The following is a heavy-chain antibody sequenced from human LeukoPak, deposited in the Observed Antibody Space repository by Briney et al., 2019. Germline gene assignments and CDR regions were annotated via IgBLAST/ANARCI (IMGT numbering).Heavy chain of an antibody. V-gene: IGHV3-11*04. J-gene: IGHJ4*02. CDR3: ARDLSSSSVGYYFDY. CDR2: IKGIGPTT. D-gene: IGHD6-6*01. CDR1: GFTFSDYY. Sequence: GGSLRLSCAASGFTFSDYYMSWTRQAPGKGLEWVSTIKGIGPTTYYADSLKGRFTISRDNAKNSLFLQMSSLRAEDTAVYYCARDLSSSSVGYYFDYWGQGTLVTVSS.